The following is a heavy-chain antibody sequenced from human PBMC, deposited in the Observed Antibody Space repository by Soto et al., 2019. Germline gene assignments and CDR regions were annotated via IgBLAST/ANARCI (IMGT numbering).Heavy chain of an antibody. D-gene: IGHD3-3*01. CDR3: ESSTQYYDSFVSEYFQN. CDR2: INAGNGNT. CDR1: GYSFTTHS. J-gene: IGHJ1*01. Sequence: QVQLLQSGADVKKTGASVKVSCKASGYSFTTHSMHCVRQAPGHRLEWMGWINAGNGNTKHSQKFQGRVTITRDTSASKDYMELRSLRSEDTAVYYCESSTQYYDSFVSEYFQNWGHGTLVTVAS. V-gene: IGHV1-3*01.